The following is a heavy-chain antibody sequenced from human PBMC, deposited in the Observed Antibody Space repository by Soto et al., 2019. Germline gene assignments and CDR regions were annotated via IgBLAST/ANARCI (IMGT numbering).Heavy chain of an antibody. CDR2: INHSGST. D-gene: IGHD6-13*01. J-gene: IGHJ5*02. CDR3: ARGIAAAEGPLS. V-gene: IGHV4-34*01. CDR1: GGSFSGYY. Sequence: SETLSLTCAVYGGSFSGYYWSWIRQPPGKGLEWIGEINHSGSTNYNPSLKSRVTISVDTSKNQFSLKLSSVTAADTAVYYCARGIAAAEGPLSWGQGTLVTVSS.